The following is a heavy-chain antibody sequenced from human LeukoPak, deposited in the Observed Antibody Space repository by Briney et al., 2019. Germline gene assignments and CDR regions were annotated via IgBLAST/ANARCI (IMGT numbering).Heavy chain of an antibody. D-gene: IGHD5-18*01. V-gene: IGHV1-8*01. CDR3: ARDSLNNYYYYYYMDV. CDR1: GYTFTSYD. Sequence: ASVTVSCKASGYTFTSYDINWVRQATGPGLEWMGWMNPNSGNTGYAQKFQGRVTMTRNTSISTAYMELSSLRSEDTAVYYCARDSLNNYYYYYYMDVWGKGTTVTVSS. J-gene: IGHJ6*03. CDR2: MNPNSGNT.